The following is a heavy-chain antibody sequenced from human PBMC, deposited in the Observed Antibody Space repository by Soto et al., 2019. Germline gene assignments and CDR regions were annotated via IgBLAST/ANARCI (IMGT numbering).Heavy chain of an antibody. CDR1: GHTLTELS. D-gene: IGHD1-7*01. J-gene: IGHJ4*02. CDR2: FDPEDGET. Sequence: QVQLVQSGAEVKKPGASVKVSCKVSGHTLTELSMHWVRLAPGKGHEWMGGFDPEDGETISAQKFQGRVTMTEDTSTNSTYMNRSQLRSEDTSFYNCAAGGTISLHSPFADWGQGNVVTISS. CDR3: AAGGTISLHSPFAD. V-gene: IGHV1-24*01.